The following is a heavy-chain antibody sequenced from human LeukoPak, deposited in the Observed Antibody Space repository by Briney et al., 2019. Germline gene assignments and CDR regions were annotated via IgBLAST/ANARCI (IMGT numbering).Heavy chain of an antibody. V-gene: IGHV3-7*01. CDR3: ARGMTRADY. CDR1: GFTSSNYW. CDR2: IKEDGSEK. Sequence: GGSLRLSCAASGFTSSNYWMNWVRQAPGKGLEWVANIKEDGSEKYYVDSVKGRFTISRDNAKNSLYLQMNSLRAEDTAVYYCARGMTRADYWGQGTLVTVSS. J-gene: IGHJ4*02. D-gene: IGHD2-21*02.